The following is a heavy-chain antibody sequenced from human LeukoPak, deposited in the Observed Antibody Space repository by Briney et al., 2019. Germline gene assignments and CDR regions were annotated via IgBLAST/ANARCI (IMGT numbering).Heavy chain of an antibody. Sequence: GASVKVSCKASGYTFTGYYMHWVRQAPGQGLEWMGRINPKSGGTNYAQKFQGRVTMTRDTSISTAYMELRSLRSDDTAVYYCARAGYDILTLAPDPAKDYWGQGTLVTVSS. D-gene: IGHD3-9*01. J-gene: IGHJ4*02. CDR1: GYTFTGYY. CDR2: INPKSGGT. V-gene: IGHV1-2*06. CDR3: ARAGYDILTLAPDPAKDY.